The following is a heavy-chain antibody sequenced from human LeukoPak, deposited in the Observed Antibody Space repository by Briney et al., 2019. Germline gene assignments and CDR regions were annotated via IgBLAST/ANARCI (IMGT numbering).Heavy chain of an antibody. CDR1: GGSFSGYY. V-gene: IGHV4-34*01. D-gene: IGHD5-12*01. J-gene: IGHJ4*02. CDR2: INHSGST. CDR3: ARGWVYSGYLFDY. Sequence: SETLSLTCAVYGGSFSGYYWSWIRQPPGKGLEWIGEINHSGSTNYNPSLKSRVTISVDTSKNQFSLKLSSVTAADTAAYYCARGWVYSGYLFDYWGQGTLVTVPS.